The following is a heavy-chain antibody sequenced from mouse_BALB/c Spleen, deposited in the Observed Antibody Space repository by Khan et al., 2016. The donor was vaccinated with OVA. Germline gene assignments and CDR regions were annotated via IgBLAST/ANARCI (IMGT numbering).Heavy chain of an antibody. CDR1: GYSITSDYA. V-gene: IGHV3-2*02. D-gene: IGHD2-3*01. CDR3: ARDGSRYNYAMDY. J-gene: IGHJ4*01. CDR2: ISYSGST. Sequence: VQLKESGPGLVKPSQSLSLTCTVTGYSITSDYAWNWIRQFPGNKLEWMGYISYSGSTNYNPSLKSRISITPDTSKNQFCLQLKSVTTENTATYYCARDGSRYNYAMDYWGQGTSVTVSS.